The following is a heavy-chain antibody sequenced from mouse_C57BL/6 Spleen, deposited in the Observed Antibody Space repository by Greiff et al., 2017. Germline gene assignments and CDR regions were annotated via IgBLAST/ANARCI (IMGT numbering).Heavy chain of an antibody. CDR3: TRSEYGNYHAMDY. D-gene: IGHD2-10*02. J-gene: IGHJ4*01. CDR1: GYTFTDYE. Sequence: VQLQQSGAELVRPGASVTLSCKASGYTFTDYEMHWVKQTPVHGLEWIGAIDPETGGTAYNQKFKGKAILTADKSSSTAYMELRSLTSEDSAVYYCTRSEYGNYHAMDYWGQGTSVTVSS. V-gene: IGHV1-15*01. CDR2: IDPETGGT.